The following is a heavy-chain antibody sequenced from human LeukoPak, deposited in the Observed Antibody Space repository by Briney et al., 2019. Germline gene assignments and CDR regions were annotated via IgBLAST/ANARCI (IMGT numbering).Heavy chain of an antibody. Sequence: SETLSLTCTVSGGSIGSYYWSWIRQPPGKGLEWIGYIYYSGSTNYNPSLKSRVTISVDTSKNQFSLKLSSVTAADTAVYYCARYPTYGGYYFDYWGQGTLVTVSS. CDR2: IYYSGST. J-gene: IGHJ4*02. CDR1: GGSIGSYY. CDR3: ARYPTYGGYYFDY. D-gene: IGHD4-23*01. V-gene: IGHV4-59*08.